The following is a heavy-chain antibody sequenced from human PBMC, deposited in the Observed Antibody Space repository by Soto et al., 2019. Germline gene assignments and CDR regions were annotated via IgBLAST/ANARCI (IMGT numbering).Heavy chain of an antibody. Sequence: PGGSLRLSCAASGFTFSSYAMHWVRQAPGKGLEWVAVISYDGSNKYYADSVKGRFTISRDNSKNTLYLQMNSLRAEDTAVYYCARDLGYCTNGVCYREPSWFDPWGQGTLVTVSS. D-gene: IGHD2-8*01. V-gene: IGHV3-30-3*01. J-gene: IGHJ5*02. CDR1: GFTFSSYA. CDR3: ARDLGYCTNGVCYREPSWFDP. CDR2: ISYDGSNK.